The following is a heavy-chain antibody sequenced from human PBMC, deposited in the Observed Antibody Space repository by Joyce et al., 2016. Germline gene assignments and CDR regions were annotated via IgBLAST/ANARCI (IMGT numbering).Heavy chain of an antibody. J-gene: IGHJ6*02. CDR1: GLTFSAHS. CDR3: AKGRGLDV. Sequence: EVQLLESGGGLVQPGGFLRLSCAASGLTFSAHSMSWVRQAPGKGPEWVSAIRTDITTTYYVDSVKGRFTISRDNPKNTLYLQMNSLRAEDTAVYYCAKGRGLDVWGQGTAVTVSS. CDR2: IRTDITTT. V-gene: IGHV3-23*01.